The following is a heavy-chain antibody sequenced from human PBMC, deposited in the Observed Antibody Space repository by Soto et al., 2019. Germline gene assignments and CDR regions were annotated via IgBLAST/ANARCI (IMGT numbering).Heavy chain of an antibody. CDR3: ARVDATVTTTRYYYYYMDV. Sequence: ASVKVSCKASGYTFTSYGISWVRQAPGQGLEWMGWISAYNGNTNYAQKLQGRVTMTTDTSTSTAYMELRSLRSDDTAVYYCARVDATVTTTRYYYYYMDVWGQGTTVTVSS. CDR2: ISAYNGNT. J-gene: IGHJ6*03. CDR1: GYTFTSYG. V-gene: IGHV1-18*01. D-gene: IGHD4-17*01.